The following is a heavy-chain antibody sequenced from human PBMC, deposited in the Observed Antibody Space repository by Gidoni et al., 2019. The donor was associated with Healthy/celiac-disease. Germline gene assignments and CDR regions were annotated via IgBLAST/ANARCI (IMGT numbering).Heavy chain of an antibody. V-gene: IGHV3-23*01. Sequence: EVQLLESGGGLVQPGGSLRLSCAASGFTFSSYAMSWVRQAPGKGLEWVAAISGSGGSTYYADSVKGRFTISRDNSKNTLYLQMNSLRAEDTAVYYCAKQLGAGDAFDIWGQGTMVTVSS. D-gene: IGHD1-1*01. CDR1: GFTFSSYA. J-gene: IGHJ3*02. CDR2: ISGSGGST. CDR3: AKQLGAGDAFDI.